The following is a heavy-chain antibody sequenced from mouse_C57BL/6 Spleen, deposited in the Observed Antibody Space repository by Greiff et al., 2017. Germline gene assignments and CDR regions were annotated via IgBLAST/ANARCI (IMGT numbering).Heavy chain of an antibody. J-gene: IGHJ2*01. Sequence: VQLQQSGPELVKPGASVKIPCKASGYTFTDYNMDWVKQSHGKSLEWIGDINPNNGGTIYNQKFKGKATLTVDKSYSTAYMELRSLTSEDTAVYYCARPNYYGSSYFDYWGQGTTLTVSS. V-gene: IGHV1-18*01. CDR1: GYTFTDYN. CDR3: ARPNYYGSSYFDY. CDR2: INPNNGGT. D-gene: IGHD1-1*01.